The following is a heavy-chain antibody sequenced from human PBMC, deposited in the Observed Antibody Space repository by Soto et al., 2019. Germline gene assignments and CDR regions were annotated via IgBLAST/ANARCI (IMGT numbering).Heavy chain of an antibody. CDR2: IYPGDSDT. CDR3: ARLYCSSTSCYDGYYYGMDV. J-gene: IGHJ6*02. D-gene: IGHD2-2*01. CDR1: GYSFTSYW. Sequence: EVQLVQSGAEVKKPGESLKISCKGSGYSFTSYWIGWVRQMPGKGLEWMGIIYPGDSDTRYSPSFQGQVTISADKSISTAYLQWSSLKASDTAMYYCARLYCSSTSCYDGYYYGMDVWGQGTTVTVSS. V-gene: IGHV5-51*01.